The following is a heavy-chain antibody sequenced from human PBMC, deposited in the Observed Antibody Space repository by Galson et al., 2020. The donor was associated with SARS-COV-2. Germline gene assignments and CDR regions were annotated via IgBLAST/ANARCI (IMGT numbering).Heavy chain of an antibody. D-gene: IGHD6-19*01. Sequence: GGSLRLSCTMSGFIPSGFTFSYYAMSWVRQAPGKGLQWVATITDNGGNTYYPDSMRGRFTISRDNSKNTLYLQLSSLRAEDTAIYYCAKHWASGWAYDYFDYWGQGALVTVSS. CDR2: ITDNGGNT. J-gene: IGHJ4*02. V-gene: IGHV3-23*01. CDR1: GFTFSYYA. CDR3: AKHWASGWAYDYFDY.